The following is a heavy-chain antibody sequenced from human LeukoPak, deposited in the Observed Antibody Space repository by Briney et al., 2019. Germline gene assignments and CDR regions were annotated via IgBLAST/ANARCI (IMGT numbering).Heavy chain of an antibody. D-gene: IGHD2-15*01. Sequence: SETLSLTCAVYGGSFSGYYWSWIRQPPGKGLEWIGEINHSGSTNYNPSLKSRVTISVDTSKNQFSLKLSSVTAADTAAYYCARSGVYHYYYYGMDVWGQGTTVTVSS. CDR2: INHSGST. CDR3: ARSGVYHYYYYGMDV. V-gene: IGHV4-34*01. CDR1: GGSFSGYY. J-gene: IGHJ6*02.